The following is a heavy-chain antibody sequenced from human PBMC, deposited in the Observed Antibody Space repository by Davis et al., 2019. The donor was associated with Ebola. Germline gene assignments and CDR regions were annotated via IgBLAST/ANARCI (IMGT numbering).Heavy chain of an antibody. CDR2: ISSSSSYI. D-gene: IGHD5-24*01. J-gene: IGHJ4*02. CDR3: ARGSIWRRWLQSYYFHY. V-gene: IGHV3-21*01. CDR1: GFTFSSYS. Sequence: GGSLRLSCAASGFTFSSYSMNWVRQAPGKGLEWVSSISSSSSYIYYADSVKGRFTISRDNAKNSLYLQMNSLRAEDTAVYYCARGSIWRRWLQSYYFHYWGQGTLVTVSS.